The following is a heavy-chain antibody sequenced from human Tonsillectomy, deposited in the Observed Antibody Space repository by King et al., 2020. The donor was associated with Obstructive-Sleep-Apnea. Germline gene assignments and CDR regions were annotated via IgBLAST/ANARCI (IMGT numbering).Heavy chain of an antibody. V-gene: IGHV3-21*06. CDR1: GFTFSSYS. CDR3: AREGGVGFDY. CDR2: IGSSSSYT. D-gene: IGHD2-15*01. Sequence: VQLVESGGGLVKPGGSLRLSCAASGFTFSSYSMNWVRQAPGKGLEWVSSIGSSSSYTYYADSVKGRFSISRDNAKNLLYLQMNSLRAEDTAVYYCAREGGVGFDYWGQGTLVTVSS. J-gene: IGHJ4*02.